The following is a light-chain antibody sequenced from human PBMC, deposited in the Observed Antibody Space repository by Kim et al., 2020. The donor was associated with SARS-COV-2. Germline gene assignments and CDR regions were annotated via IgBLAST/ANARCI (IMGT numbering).Light chain of an antibody. CDR3: QTWDTGIGL. CDR1: SGHSSYA. Sequence: QLVLTQSPSASASLGASVKLTCTLSSGHSSYAVAWHQQQPEKGPRYLMKLNSDGSHNKGDGIPDRFSGSSSGAERYLTISSLQSEDEADYYCQTWDTGIGLFGGGTQLTVL. J-gene: IGLJ3*02. V-gene: IGLV4-69*01. CDR2: LNSDGSH.